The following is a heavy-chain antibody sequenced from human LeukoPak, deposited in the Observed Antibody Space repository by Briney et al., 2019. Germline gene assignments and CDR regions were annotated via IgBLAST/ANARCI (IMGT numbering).Heavy chain of an antibody. J-gene: IGHJ4*02. CDR2: ISGSGGST. V-gene: IGHV3-23*01. CDR1: GFTFSSYA. Sequence: GGSLRLSCAASGFTFSSYAMSWVRQAPGKGLEWVSAISGSGGSTYYADSVKGRFTISRDNSKNTLHLQMNSLRAEDTAVYYCAKTWLQVHLPFDYWGQGTLVTVSS. D-gene: IGHD5-24*01. CDR3: AKTWLQVHLPFDY.